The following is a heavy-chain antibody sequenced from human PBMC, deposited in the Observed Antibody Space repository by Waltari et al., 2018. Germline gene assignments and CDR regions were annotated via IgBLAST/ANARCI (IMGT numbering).Heavy chain of an antibody. CDR3: ATSVSSGWYDL. V-gene: IGHV1-69-2*01. J-gene: IGHJ5*02. CDR2: VETEDGET. D-gene: IGHD6-19*01. CDR1: GYTFTDYY. Sequence: EVQLVQSGAEVTKPGATVKISCKVSGYTFTDYYMHWVQQAPGKGLEWMGLVETEDGETIYAAKFQCRVTLTADTSTDTAYMELSRRRSEDTAVYYCATSVSSGWYDLWGQGTLVTVSS.